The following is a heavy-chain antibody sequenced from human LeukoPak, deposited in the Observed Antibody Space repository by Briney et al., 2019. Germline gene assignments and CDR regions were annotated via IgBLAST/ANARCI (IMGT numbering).Heavy chain of an antibody. J-gene: IGHJ4*02. Sequence: GGSLRLSCAASEFVFSDYYMSWIRQAPGKGLEWVSYISDSGSTIYYADSVKGRFTISRDNVKNSLYLQMNGLRAEDTAAYYCAREMEGDYGSGTFFDLWGQGNMVTVSS. D-gene: IGHD3-10*01. CDR2: ISDSGSTI. V-gene: IGHV3-11*01. CDR1: EFVFSDYY. CDR3: AREMEGDYGSGTFFDL.